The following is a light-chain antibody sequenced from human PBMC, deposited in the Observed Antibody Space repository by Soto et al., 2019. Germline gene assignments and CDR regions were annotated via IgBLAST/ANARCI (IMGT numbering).Light chain of an antibody. J-gene: IGKJ1*01. CDR1: QSVSSSY. V-gene: IGKV3-20*01. CDR3: QQYGSSPPTWT. CDR2: GAS. Sequence: EIVLTQSPDTLSLSPGERATLSCMASQSVSSSYLAWYQQKPGQAPRLLIYGASSRATGIPDRFSGSGSGTDFTLTISRLEPGDCAVYYCQQYGSSPPTWTFGQGTKVDIK.